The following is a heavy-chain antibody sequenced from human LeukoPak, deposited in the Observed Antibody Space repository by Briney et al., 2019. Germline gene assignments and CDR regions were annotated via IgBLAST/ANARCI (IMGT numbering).Heavy chain of an antibody. CDR3: ASSYDYGDYGIDY. CDR1: GFTVSSNY. Sequence: GGSLRLSCAASGFTVSSNYMSWVRQAPGKGLEWVSVIYSGGSTYYADSVKGRFTISRDNSKNTLYPQMNSLRAEDTAVYYCASSYDYGDYGIDYWGQGTLVTVSS. J-gene: IGHJ4*02. CDR2: IYSGGST. D-gene: IGHD4-17*01. V-gene: IGHV3-66*01.